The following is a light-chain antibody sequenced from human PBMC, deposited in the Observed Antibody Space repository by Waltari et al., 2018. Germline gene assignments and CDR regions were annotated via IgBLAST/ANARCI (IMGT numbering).Light chain of an antibody. CDR3: NSYTSSTNVV. Sequence: ISCTGTSGDVGAHNYVSWYQQHPGKAPQLIIYDVSKRPSGVSNRISASKSGNTASLTISGLQAEDEAHYYCNSYTSSTNVVFGGGTKLTVL. CDR1: SGDVGAHNY. V-gene: IGLV2-14*03. CDR2: DVS. J-gene: IGLJ2*01.